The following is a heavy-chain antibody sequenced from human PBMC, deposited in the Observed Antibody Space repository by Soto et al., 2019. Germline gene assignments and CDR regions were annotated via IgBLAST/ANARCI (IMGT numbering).Heavy chain of an antibody. V-gene: IGHV4-34*01. CDR1: GGSFSGYY. J-gene: IGHJ4*02. Sequence: SETLSLTCAVYGGSFSGYYWTWIRQSPEKGLEWIGEVNHSGTTYYNPSLKTRVTISVHTPKNQFSLKMSSVTAADTAVYYCARGIGYCSSINCFSSRRLRFDSWGQGTLVTVSS. CDR2: VNHSGTT. D-gene: IGHD2-2*01. CDR3: ARGIGYCSSINCFSSRRLRFDS.